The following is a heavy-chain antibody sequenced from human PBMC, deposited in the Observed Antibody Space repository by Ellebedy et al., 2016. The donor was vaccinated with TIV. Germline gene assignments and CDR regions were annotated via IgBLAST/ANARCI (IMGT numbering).Heavy chain of an antibody. CDR1: GYTFTSYY. D-gene: IGHD4-23*01. V-gene: IGHV1-2*02. Sequence: ASVKVSCKASGYTFTSYYMHWVRQAPGQGLEWMGWINPNSGGTNYAQKFQGRFTMTRDTSTSTVYMELSSLRSEDTAVYYCARDHEQYTVAKRWFDPWGQGTLVTVSS. CDR2: INPNSGGT. CDR3: ARDHEQYTVAKRWFDP. J-gene: IGHJ5*02.